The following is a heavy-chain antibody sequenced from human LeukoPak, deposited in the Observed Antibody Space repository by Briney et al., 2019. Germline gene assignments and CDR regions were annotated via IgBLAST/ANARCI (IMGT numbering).Heavy chain of an antibody. CDR3: AKFVWGYWSRISCPNWFDS. Sequence: PGGSLRLSCAVSGFTFSSYATSWVRHAPGKGMEWVSAISDSGGTTYYAESVMGRLTTSRDNSKNTLYLQMNSLCIEDTAEYYSAKFVWGYWSRISCPNWFDSWGQGNLGTVSP. D-gene: IGHD2-2*01. CDR2: ISDSGGTT. CDR1: GFTFSSYA. J-gene: IGHJ5*01. V-gene: IGHV3-23*01.